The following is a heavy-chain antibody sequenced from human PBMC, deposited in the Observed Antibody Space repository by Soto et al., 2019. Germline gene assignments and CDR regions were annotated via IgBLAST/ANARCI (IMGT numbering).Heavy chain of an antibody. CDR3: AREEGYCSSTSCYGYNAFDI. V-gene: IGHV4-31*03. CDR2: IYYSGST. Sequence: SETLSLTCTVSGGSISSGGYYWSWIRQHPGKGLDWIGYIYYSGSTYYNPSLKSRVTISVDTSKNQFSLKLSSVTAADTAVYYCAREEGYCSSTSCYGYNAFDIWGQGTMVTVSS. D-gene: IGHD2-2*01. CDR1: GGSISSGGYY. J-gene: IGHJ3*02.